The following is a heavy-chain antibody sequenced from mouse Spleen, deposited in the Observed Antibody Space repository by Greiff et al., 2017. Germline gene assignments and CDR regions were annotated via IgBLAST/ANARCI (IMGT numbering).Heavy chain of an antibody. J-gene: IGHJ3*01. V-gene: IGHV1-66*01. CDR3: AREYGNSAWFAY. D-gene: IGHD2-10*02. CDR2: IFPGSGNT. Sequence: VQLQQSGPELVKPGASVKISCKASGYSFTSYYIHWVKQRPGQGLEWIGWIFPGSGNTKYNEKFKGKATLTADTSSSTAYMQLSSLTSEDSAVYFCAREYGNSAWFAYWGQGTLVTVSA. CDR1: GYSFTSYY.